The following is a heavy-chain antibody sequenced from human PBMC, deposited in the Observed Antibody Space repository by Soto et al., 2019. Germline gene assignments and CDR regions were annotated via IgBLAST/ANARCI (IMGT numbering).Heavy chain of an antibody. CDR3: ARRLSPLDPYHFDY. CDR2: IYPGDFDT. Sequence: PGESLKISCKGSGYSFTSFWIAWVRQMPGKGLEWMGIIYPGDFDTRYSPSFQGQVTISADKSINTAYLQWSSLKASDTAMYYCARRLSPLDPYHFDYWGQGTLVTV. J-gene: IGHJ4*02. V-gene: IGHV5-51*01. CDR1: GYSFTSFW.